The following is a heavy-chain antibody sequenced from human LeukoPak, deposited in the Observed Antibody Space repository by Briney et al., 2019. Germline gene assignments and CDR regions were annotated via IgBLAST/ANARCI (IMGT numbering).Heavy chain of an antibody. J-gene: IGHJ4*02. D-gene: IGHD3-22*01. V-gene: IGHV3-23*01. Sequence: PGGSLRLSCAASGFTFSSYGMSWVRQAPGKGLEWVSAISGSGGSTYYADSVKGRFTISRDNSKNTLYLQMNSLRAEDTAVYYCAKDTYYYDSSPADYWGQGTLVTVSS. CDR1: GFTFSSYG. CDR2: ISGSGGST. CDR3: AKDTYYYDSSPADY.